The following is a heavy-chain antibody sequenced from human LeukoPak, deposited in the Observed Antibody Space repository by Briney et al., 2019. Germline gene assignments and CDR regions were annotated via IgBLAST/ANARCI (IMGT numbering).Heavy chain of an antibody. CDR1: GFTFSSYS. Sequence: KSGGSLRLSYAASGFTFSSYSMNWVRQAPGKGLEWVSSISSSSSYIYYADSVKGRFTISRDNAKNSLYLQMNSLRAEDTAVYYCARAGVVPAAMYFQHWGQGTLVTVSS. D-gene: IGHD2-2*01. CDR3: ARAGVVPAAMYFQH. J-gene: IGHJ1*01. V-gene: IGHV3-21*01. CDR2: ISSSSSYI.